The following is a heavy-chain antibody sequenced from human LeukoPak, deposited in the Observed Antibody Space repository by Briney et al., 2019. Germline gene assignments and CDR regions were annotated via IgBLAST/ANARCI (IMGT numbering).Heavy chain of an antibody. J-gene: IGHJ4*02. CDR3: ARDGYSLFDY. V-gene: IGHV4-59*01. D-gene: IGHD5-24*01. CDR1: GGSISSYY. CDR2: IYYSGST. Sequence: PSETLSLTCTVSGGSISSYYWSWIRQPPGEGLEWIGYIYYSGSTNYNPSLKSRVTISVDTSKNQFSLKLSSVTAADTAVYYCARDGYSLFDYWGQGTLVTVSS.